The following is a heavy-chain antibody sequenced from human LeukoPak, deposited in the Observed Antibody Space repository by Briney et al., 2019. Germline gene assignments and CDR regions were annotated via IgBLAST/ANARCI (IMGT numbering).Heavy chain of an antibody. CDR1: GGNFSNYV. V-gene: IGHV1-69*05. D-gene: IGHD3-3*01. CDR3: ARGGHDFWSGYPTPDGFDI. J-gene: IGHJ3*02. Sequence: ASVKVSCKASGGNFSNYVVSWVRQAPGQGLEWMGGIIFIFGTANYAQKFQGRVAITTDESKSTAYMELSSLRSDDTAVYYCARGGHDFWSGYPTPDGFDIWGQGTMVTVSS. CDR2: IIFIFGTA.